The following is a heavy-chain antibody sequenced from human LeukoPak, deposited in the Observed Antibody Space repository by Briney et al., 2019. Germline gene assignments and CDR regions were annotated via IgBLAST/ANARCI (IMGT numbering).Heavy chain of an antibody. CDR3: AKDFPEDFDY. CDR1: GFTFSSYW. Sequence: GGSLRLSCAASGFTFSSYWMGWVRQAPGKRLEWVANMNIDGSEKYYADSVKGRFTISRDNARNSVYLQMNSLRVEDTAVYYCAKDFPEDFDYWGQGTLVTVSS. V-gene: IGHV3-7*01. CDR2: MNIDGSEK. J-gene: IGHJ4*02.